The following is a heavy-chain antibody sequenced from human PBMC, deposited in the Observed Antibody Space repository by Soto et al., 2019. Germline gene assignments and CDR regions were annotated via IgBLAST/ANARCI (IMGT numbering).Heavy chain of an antibody. J-gene: IGHJ6*02. CDR3: TKARLWGGDGYNSYYNNAMDV. D-gene: IGHD3-16*01. V-gene: IGHV3-9*01. Sequence: PGGSLRLSCAASGFTFDDYAMYWVRQVPGKGLEWVSGISWNSGRIGYADSVKGRFTISRDNAKNSLYLQMNSLRPEDTALYYCTKARLWGGDGYNSYYNNAMDVWGQGTTVTVPS. CDR2: ISWNSGRI. CDR1: GFTFDDYA.